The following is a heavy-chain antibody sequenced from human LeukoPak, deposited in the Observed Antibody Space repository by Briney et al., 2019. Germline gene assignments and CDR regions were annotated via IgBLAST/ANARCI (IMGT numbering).Heavy chain of an antibody. V-gene: IGHV4-4*02. CDR1: GGSISSSNW. D-gene: IGHD3-10*01. CDR3: ARDLGVRGKIDY. J-gene: IGHJ4*02. CDR2: IYHSGST. Sequence: PSETLSLTCAVSGGSISSSNWWSWVRQPPGKGLEWIGEIYHSGSTNYNPPLKSRFTISVDKSKNQFSLKLSSVTAADTAVYYCARDLGVRGKIDYWGQGTLVTVSS.